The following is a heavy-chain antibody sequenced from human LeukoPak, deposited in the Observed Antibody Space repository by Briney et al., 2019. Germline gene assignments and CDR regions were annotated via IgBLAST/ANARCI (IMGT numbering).Heavy chain of an antibody. CDR2: INPNSGGT. J-gene: IGHJ4*02. CDR3: ARARIPVTGTRVLDY. V-gene: IGHV1-2*02. D-gene: IGHD1-1*01. Sequence: ASVKVSCKASGHTFTGYYMHWVRQAPGQGLEWMGWINPNSGGTNYAQKFQGRVTMTRDTSISTADMELNRLRSDDTAVYYCARARIPVTGTRVLDYWGQGTLVTVSS. CDR1: GHTFTGYY.